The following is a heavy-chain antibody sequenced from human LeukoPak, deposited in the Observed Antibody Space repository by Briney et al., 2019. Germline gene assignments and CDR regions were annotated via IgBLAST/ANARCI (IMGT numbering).Heavy chain of an antibody. V-gene: IGHV3-11*01. J-gene: IGHJ4*02. Sequence: GGSLRLSCAASGFTFSDYYMSWIRQAPGEGLEWVSYISGSGSTIYYADSVKGRFTTSRDTAKNSLYLQMNSLRAEDAAVYYCARVTRYCTNGVCYSSQEDLDYWGQGTLVTVSS. D-gene: IGHD2-8*01. CDR2: ISGSGSTI. CDR3: ARVTRYCTNGVCYSSQEDLDY. CDR1: GFTFSDYY.